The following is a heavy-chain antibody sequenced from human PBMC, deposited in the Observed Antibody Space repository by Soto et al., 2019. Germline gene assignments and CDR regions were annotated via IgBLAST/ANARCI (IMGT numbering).Heavy chain of an antibody. D-gene: IGHD2-2*01. J-gene: IGHJ4*02. CDR2: INSDGSST. CDR1: GFTFSDYA. V-gene: IGHV3-74*01. CDR3: TSGPPMYCSSSSCYASPFDY. Sequence: GGSLRLSCAASGFTFSDYAMHWVRQAPGKGLVWVSRINSDGSSTSYADSVKGRFTISRDNAKNTLYLQMNSLRAEDTAVYYCTSGPPMYCSSSSCYASPFDYWGQGTLVTVSS.